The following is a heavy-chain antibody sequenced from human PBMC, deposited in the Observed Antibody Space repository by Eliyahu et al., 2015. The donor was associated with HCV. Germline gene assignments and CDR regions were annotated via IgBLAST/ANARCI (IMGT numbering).Heavy chain of an antibody. Sequence: QVQLVESGGGVVQPGXSLRLSCAASGFTFSSYGMPWVRQAPGKGLGWVAVISYDGSNKYYADSVKGRFTISRDNSKNTLYLQMNSLRAEDTAVYYCAKWTARGFYFDYWGQGTLVTVSS. CDR2: ISYDGSNK. J-gene: IGHJ4*02. D-gene: IGHD3-10*01. CDR3: AKWTARGFYFDY. CDR1: GFTFSSYG. V-gene: IGHV3-30*18.